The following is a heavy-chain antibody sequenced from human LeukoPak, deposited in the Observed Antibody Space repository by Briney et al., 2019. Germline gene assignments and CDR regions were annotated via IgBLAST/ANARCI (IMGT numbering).Heavy chain of an antibody. CDR2: IRSKANSYAT. V-gene: IGHV3-73*01. CDR1: GFTFSGSA. J-gene: IGHJ4*02. Sequence: GGSLRLSCAASGFTFSGSAMHWVRQASGKGLEWVGRIRSKANSYATAYAASVKGRFTISRDDSKNTAYLQMNSLRAEDTAVYYCARDIGYPMTYLDYWGQGTLVTVSS. CDR3: ARDIGYPMTYLDY. D-gene: IGHD2-15*01.